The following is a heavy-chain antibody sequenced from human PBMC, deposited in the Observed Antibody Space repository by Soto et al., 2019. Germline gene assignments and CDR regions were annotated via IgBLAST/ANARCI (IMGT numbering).Heavy chain of an antibody. J-gene: IGHJ4*02. CDR1: GFTFGDYA. D-gene: IGHD2-2*01. V-gene: IGHV3-49*03. CDR3: TRESIVLVPAATYYFGY. Sequence: GGSLRLSCTASGFTFGDYAMSWFRQAPGKGLEWVGFIRSKPYGGTTEFAASVRGRFTISRDDSKSIAYLQMNSLKTDVTAVYYCTRESIVLVPAATYYFGYWGQGTLVTVSS. CDR2: IRSKPYGGTT.